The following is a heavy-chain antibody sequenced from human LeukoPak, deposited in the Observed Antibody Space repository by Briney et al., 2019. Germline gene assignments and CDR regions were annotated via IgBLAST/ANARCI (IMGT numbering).Heavy chain of an antibody. Sequence: ASVKVSCEASGYTFTGYYMHWVRQAPGQGLEWMGWINPDSGGTNYAQKFQGWVTMTRDTSISTAYMELSRLRSDDTAVYYCARAEITMVRGVTPFGMDVWGKGTTVTVSS. CDR3: ARAEITMVRGVTPFGMDV. J-gene: IGHJ6*04. CDR1: GYTFTGYY. V-gene: IGHV1-2*04. D-gene: IGHD3-10*01. CDR2: INPDSGGT.